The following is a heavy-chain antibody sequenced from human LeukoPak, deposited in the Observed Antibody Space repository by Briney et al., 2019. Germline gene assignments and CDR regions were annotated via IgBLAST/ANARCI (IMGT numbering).Heavy chain of an antibody. Sequence: NPSETLSLTCTVSAGSISSSGYYWGWIRQPPGKGLEWIGSLYYSGSTYYNPSLKSRVTISVDTSKNQFSLRLSSVTATDTAVYYCARALGYSLSDYFDFWGQGTLVTVSS. J-gene: IGHJ4*02. CDR2: LYYSGST. CDR3: ARALGYSLSDYFDF. D-gene: IGHD4-23*01. CDR1: AGSISSSGYY. V-gene: IGHV4-39*01.